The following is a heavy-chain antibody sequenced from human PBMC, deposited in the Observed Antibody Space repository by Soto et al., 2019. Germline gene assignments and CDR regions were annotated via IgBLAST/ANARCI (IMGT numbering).Heavy chain of an antibody. Sequence: KPSETLSLTCIVSGASISSYFWTWIRQPAGKGLDWIGRMSTTGAANYNPSLKSRVTRSVDASKNHFSLNLTSVTAADTAVYYCAREAGPDRWFDPWGQGTLVTVSS. J-gene: IGHJ5*02. V-gene: IGHV4-4*07. D-gene: IGHD6-19*01. CDR2: MSTTGAA. CDR3: AREAGPDRWFDP. CDR1: GASISSYF.